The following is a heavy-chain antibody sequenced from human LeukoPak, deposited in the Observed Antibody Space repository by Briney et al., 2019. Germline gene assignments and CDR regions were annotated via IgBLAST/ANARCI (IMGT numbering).Heavy chain of an antibody. V-gene: IGHV1-18*01. Sequence: ASVKVSCKASGYTFTSYGISRVRQAPGQGVEWMGWISAYNGNTNYAQKLQGRVTMTTDTSTSTAYMELRSLRSDDTAVYYCARVVSSGTSFDYWGQGTLVTVSS. D-gene: IGHD6-25*01. CDR2: ISAYNGNT. CDR1: GYTFTSYG. J-gene: IGHJ4*02. CDR3: ARVVSSGTSFDY.